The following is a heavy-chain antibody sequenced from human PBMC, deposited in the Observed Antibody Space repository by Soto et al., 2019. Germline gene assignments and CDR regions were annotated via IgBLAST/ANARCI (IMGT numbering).Heavy chain of an antibody. CDR1: GYTITSYG. J-gene: IGHJ5*02. D-gene: IGHD3-9*01. V-gene: IGHV1-18*01. CDR3: GREFLTGRYFDYHFNWFDP. CDR2: MCPSDGSI. Sequence: ASVTVSCTASGYTITSYGISWMRQDHAQGLEWMGRMCPSDGSISYAEKFQGRVTMTRDTSTSTAYMELSSLRSEDTAMYYCGREFLTGRYFDYHFNWFDPWGQGTLVTVSS.